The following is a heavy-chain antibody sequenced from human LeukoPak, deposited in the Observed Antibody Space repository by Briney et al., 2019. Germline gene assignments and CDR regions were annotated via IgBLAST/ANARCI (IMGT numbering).Heavy chain of an antibody. CDR1: GGSISSYY. CDR2: IYYSGST. D-gene: IGHD6-13*01. Sequence: SETLSLTCTVSGGSISSYYWSWIRQPPGKGLEWIAYIYYSGSTNYNPSLKSRVTISVDTSKNQFSLKLSSVTAADTAVYYCARGYSSSWYYFDYWGQGVLVTVSS. CDR3: ARGYSSSWYYFDY. J-gene: IGHJ4*02. V-gene: IGHV4-59*12.